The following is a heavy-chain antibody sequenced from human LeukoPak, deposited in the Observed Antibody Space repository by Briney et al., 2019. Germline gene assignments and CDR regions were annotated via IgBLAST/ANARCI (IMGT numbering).Heavy chain of an antibody. CDR3: AAVDTAMDDFDY. CDR1: GGSISSYY. V-gene: IGHV4-59*01. Sequence: KPSETLSLTCTVSGGSISSYYWSWIRQPPGKGLEWIGYIYYSGSTNYNPSLKSRVTISVDTSKNQFSLKLSSVTAAATAVYYCAAVDTAMDDFDYWGQGTLVTVSS. CDR2: IYYSGST. J-gene: IGHJ4*02. D-gene: IGHD5-18*01.